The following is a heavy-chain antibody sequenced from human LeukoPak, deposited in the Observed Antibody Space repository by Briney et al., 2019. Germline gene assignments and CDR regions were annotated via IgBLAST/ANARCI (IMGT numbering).Heavy chain of an antibody. Sequence: PGGSLRLSCAASGFTFSSYGMHWVRQAPGKGLEWVAFIRYGGSNKYYADSVKGRFTISRDNSKNTLYLQMNSLRAEDTAVYYCAKSEYCTNGVCSYFDYWGQGTLVTVSS. CDR2: IRYGGSNK. D-gene: IGHD2-8*01. V-gene: IGHV3-30*02. J-gene: IGHJ4*02. CDR1: GFTFSSYG. CDR3: AKSEYCTNGVCSYFDY.